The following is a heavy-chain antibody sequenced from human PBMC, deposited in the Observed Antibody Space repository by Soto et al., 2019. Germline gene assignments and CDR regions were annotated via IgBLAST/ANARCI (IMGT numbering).Heavy chain of an antibody. J-gene: IGHJ4*02. CDR1: GCSISSYY. Sequence: SETLSLTCTFSGCSISSYYWSWIRQPPGKGLEWIGTVYYTGSTTYSPSLKSRVTISVDTSKTQFSLNLKSVTAADTAVYYCAGRRAGDYYFDYWGQGTLVTVSS. D-gene: IGHD1-26*01. V-gene: IGHV4-59*08. CDR2: VYYTGST. CDR3: AGRRAGDYYFDY.